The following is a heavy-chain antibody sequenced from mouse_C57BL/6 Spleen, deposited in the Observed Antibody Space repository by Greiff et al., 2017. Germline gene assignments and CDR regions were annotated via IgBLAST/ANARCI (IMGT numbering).Heavy chain of an antibody. CDR3: ARKRGYDYDEGYYAMDY. CDR1: GYTFTDYN. Sequence: EVKLQQPGPELVKPGASVKMSCKASGYTFTDYNMHWVKQSHGKSLEWIGYINPNNGGASYNQKFKGKATLTVDKSSSTAYMELRSLTSKDSAVYYCARKRGYDYDEGYYAMDYWGQGASVTVSS. J-gene: IGHJ4*01. V-gene: IGHV1-22*01. CDR2: INPNNGGA. D-gene: IGHD2-4*01.